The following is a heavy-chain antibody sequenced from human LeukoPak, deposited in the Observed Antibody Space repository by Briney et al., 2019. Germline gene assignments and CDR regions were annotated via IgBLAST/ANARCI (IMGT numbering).Heavy chain of an antibody. V-gene: IGHV1-18*01. CDR2: ISAYNGNT. J-gene: IGHJ4*02. CDR1: GYTFTSYG. CDR3: ARVGYSSGWYSGKDY. Sequence: GASVKVSFKASGYTFTSYGISWVRQAPGQGLEWMGWISAYNGNTNYAQKLQGRVTMTTDTSTSTAYMELRSLRSDDTAVYYCARVGYSSGWYSGKDYWGQGTLVTVSS. D-gene: IGHD6-19*01.